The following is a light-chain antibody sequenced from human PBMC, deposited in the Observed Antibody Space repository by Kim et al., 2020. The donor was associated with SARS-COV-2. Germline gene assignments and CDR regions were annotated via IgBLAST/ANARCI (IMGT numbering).Light chain of an antibody. CDR2: DAS. CDR3: QQRSNWHS. Sequence: SPGESAALSCTASQSVSSYLAWYQQKPGQSPRLLIDDASNRATGIPARFSGSGSGTDFTLTISSLEPEDFAVYYCQQRSNWHSFGQGTKLEI. CDR1: QSVSSY. V-gene: IGKV3-11*01. J-gene: IGKJ2*03.